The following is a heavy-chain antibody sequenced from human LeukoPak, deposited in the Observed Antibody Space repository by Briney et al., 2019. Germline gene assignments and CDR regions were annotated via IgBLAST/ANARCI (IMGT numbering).Heavy chain of an antibody. D-gene: IGHD1-26*01. Sequence: SQTLSLTCTVSGGSIGSGGYYWSWIRQHPGKGLEWIGYIYYSGGTYYNPSLKSRVTISVDTSKNQFSLKLSSVTAADTAVYYCARVRGGGRATYFDYWGQGTLVTVSS. CDR2: IYYSGGT. CDR1: GGSIGSGGYY. J-gene: IGHJ4*02. CDR3: ARVRGGGRATYFDY. V-gene: IGHV4-31*03.